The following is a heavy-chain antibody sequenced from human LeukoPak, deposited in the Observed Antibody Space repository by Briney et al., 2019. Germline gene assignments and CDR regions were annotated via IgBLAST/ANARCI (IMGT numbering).Heavy chain of an antibody. Sequence: SETLSLTCSVSTYSISSAYYWGWIRQPPGKGLQWIGSIYHSGSTYYNPSLKSRVTISVDTSKNQFSLKLNSLTAADTAVYYCARLPGGRDDPFDIWGQGTMVTVSS. V-gene: IGHV4-38-2*02. D-gene: IGHD4-23*01. CDR2: IYHSGST. J-gene: IGHJ3*02. CDR3: ARLPGGRDDPFDI. CDR1: TYSISSAYY.